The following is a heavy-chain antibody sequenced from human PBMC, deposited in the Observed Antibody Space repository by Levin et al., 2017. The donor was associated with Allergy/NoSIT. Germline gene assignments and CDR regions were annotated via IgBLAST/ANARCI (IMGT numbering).Heavy chain of an antibody. Sequence: LSLTCAASGFTFSSYAMSWVRQAPGKGLEWVSAISGSGGSTYYADSVKGRFTISRDNSKNTLYLQMNSLRAEDTAVYYCAKDPDPITMVRGGVFYFDYWGQGTLVTVSS. J-gene: IGHJ4*02. D-gene: IGHD3-10*01. CDR2: ISGSGGST. V-gene: IGHV3-23*01. CDR3: AKDPDPITMVRGGVFYFDY. CDR1: GFTFSSYA.